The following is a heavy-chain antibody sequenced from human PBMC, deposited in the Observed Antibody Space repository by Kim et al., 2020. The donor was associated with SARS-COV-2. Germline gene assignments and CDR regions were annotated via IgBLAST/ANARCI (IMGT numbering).Heavy chain of an antibody. CDR3: ARDEGYCSSTSCEYGENWFDP. Sequence: ASVKVSCKASGYTFTSYGISWVRQAPGQGLEWMGWISAYNGNTNYAQKLQGRVTMTTDTSTSTAYMELRSLRSDDTAVYYCARDEGYCSSTSCEYGENWFDPWGQGTLVTVSS. CDR2: ISAYNGNT. D-gene: IGHD2-2*01. J-gene: IGHJ5*02. CDR1: GYTFTSYG. V-gene: IGHV1-18*01.